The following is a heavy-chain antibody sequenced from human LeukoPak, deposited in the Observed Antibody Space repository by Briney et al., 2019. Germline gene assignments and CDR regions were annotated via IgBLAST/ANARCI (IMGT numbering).Heavy chain of an antibody. CDR2: IYPGDSDT. CDR1: GYSFTSYW. CDR3: ARRPGYYYGSGSYYKTYYFDY. D-gene: IGHD3-10*01. Sequence: GEGLKISCKGSGYSFTSYWMGWVRRMPAKGLEWMGIIYPGDSDTRYSPSFQGQVTISADKSISTAYLQWSSLEASDTAMYYCARRPGYYYGSGSYYKTYYFDYWGQGTLVTVSS. J-gene: IGHJ4*02. V-gene: IGHV5-51*01.